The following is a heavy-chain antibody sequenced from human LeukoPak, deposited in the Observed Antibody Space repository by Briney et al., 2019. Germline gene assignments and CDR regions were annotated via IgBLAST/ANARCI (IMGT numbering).Heavy chain of an antibody. V-gene: IGHV3-23*01. J-gene: IGHJ4*02. CDR2: VSGSGDTT. CDR3: ASRKHYDSPGSYWYYFDY. D-gene: IGHD3-22*01. Sequence: GSLRLSCAASGLTFDSFSMNWVRQAPGKGLEWVSGVSGSGDTTYYADSVRGRFTISRDNSMNTLYLQMNSLRAEDTAIYYCASRKHYDSPGSYWYYFDYWGQGTLVTVSS. CDR1: GLTFDSFS.